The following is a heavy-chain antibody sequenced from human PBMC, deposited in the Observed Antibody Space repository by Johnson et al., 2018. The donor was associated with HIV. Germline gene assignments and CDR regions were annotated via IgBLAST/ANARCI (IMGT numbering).Heavy chain of an antibody. Sequence: QVQLVESGGGLVQPGGSLRLSCAASGFTFDDYAMHWVRQVPGKGLEWVAVISYDGSNKYYADSVKGRFTISRDNSKNTLYLQMNSLRAEDMAVYYCARGNITMRVGTSDAFDIWGQGTMVTVSS. D-gene: IGHD3-22*01. CDR3: ARGNITMRVGTSDAFDI. CDR1: GFTFDDYA. V-gene: IGHV3-30-3*01. J-gene: IGHJ3*02. CDR2: ISYDGSNK.